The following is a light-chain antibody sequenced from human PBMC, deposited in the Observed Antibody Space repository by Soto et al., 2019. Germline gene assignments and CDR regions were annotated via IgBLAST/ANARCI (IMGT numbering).Light chain of an antibody. CDR2: AAS. V-gene: IGKV1-9*01. J-gene: IGKJ1*01. Sequence: DIQLTQSPSFLSASVGERVTITCRASQDINSYLAWYQQKPGKAPKLLIYAASTVQSAVPSRFSGGGSGTEFTLTISSLQPEDFATYYCQQLSTYPRTFGQGTRVEF. CDR3: QQLSTYPRT. CDR1: QDINSY.